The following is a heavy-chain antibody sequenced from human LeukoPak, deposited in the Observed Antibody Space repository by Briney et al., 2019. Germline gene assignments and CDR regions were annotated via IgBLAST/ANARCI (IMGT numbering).Heavy chain of an antibody. CDR3: ARRSRCSGGSCYSTGGVDY. V-gene: IGHV1-69*04. Sequence: ASVKVSCKASVGTFSSYAISWVRQAPGQGLEWMGRIIPILGIANYAQKFQGRVTITADKSTSTAYMELSSLRSEDTAVYYCARRSRCSGGSCYSTGGVDYWGQGTLVTVSS. J-gene: IGHJ4*02. D-gene: IGHD2-15*01. CDR2: IIPILGIA. CDR1: VGTFSSYA.